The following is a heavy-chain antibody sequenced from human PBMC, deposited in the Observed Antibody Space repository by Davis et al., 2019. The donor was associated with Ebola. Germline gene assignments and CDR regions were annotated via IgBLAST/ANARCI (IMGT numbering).Heavy chain of an antibody. D-gene: IGHD3-3*01. CDR3: ARDRVTIFGVVIMRDAFDI. CDR1: GFTFSSSW. V-gene: IGHV3-74*01. J-gene: IGHJ3*02. CDR2: INNDGSIT. Sequence: GESLKISCAASGFTFSSSWMHWVRQAPGKGLVWVSLINNDGSITTYADSVKGRFTISRDNAKNTLYLQMNTLRAEDTAVYYCARDRVTIFGVVIMRDAFDIWGQGTMVTVSS.